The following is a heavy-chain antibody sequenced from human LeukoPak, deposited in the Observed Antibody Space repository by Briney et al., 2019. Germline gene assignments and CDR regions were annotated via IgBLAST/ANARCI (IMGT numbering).Heavy chain of an antibody. CDR3: ARGRVSSSTWYSTYYYYFYTDV. CDR1: GGSISSSSYY. V-gene: IGHV4-39*07. D-gene: IGHD1-1*01. J-gene: IGHJ6*03. CDR2: IYYSGST. Sequence: SETLSLTCTVSGGSISSSSYYWGWIRQPPGKGLEWIGSIYYSGSTYYNPSLKSRVTISVDTSKNQISLKLSSVTAADTAVYYCARGRVSSSTWYSTYYYYFYTDVWGKGTTVTVSS.